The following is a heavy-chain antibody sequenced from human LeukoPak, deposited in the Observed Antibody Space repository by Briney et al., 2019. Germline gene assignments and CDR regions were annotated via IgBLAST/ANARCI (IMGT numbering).Heavy chain of an antibody. CDR3: ARVDGSSFVSAPYPDY. V-gene: IGHV4-30-4*01. Sequence: SGTLSLTCTVSGGSISSGDYYWSWIRQPPGKGLEWIGYIYYSGSTYYNPSLKSRVTISVDTSKNQFSLKLSSVTAADTAVYYCARVDGSSFVSAPYPDYWGQGTLVTVSS. CDR1: GGSISSGDYY. J-gene: IGHJ4*02. D-gene: IGHD6-6*01. CDR2: IYYSGST.